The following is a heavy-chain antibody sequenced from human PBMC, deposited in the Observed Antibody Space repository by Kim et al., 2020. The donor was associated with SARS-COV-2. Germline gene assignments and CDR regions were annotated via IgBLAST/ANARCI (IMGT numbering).Heavy chain of an antibody. V-gene: IGHV1-8*01. Sequence: ASVKVSCKASGYTFTSYDINWVRQATGQGLEWMGWMNPNSGNTGYAQKFQGRVTMTRNTSISTAYMELSSLRSEDTAVYYCARASQPYYYDSSVYWNYWGQGTVVTVSS. J-gene: IGHJ4*02. D-gene: IGHD3-22*01. CDR1: GYTFTSYD. CDR3: ARASQPYYYDSSVYWNY. CDR2: MNPNSGNT.